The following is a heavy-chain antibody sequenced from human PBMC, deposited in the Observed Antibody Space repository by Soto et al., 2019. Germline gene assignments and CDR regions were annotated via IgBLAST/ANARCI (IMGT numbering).Heavy chain of an antibody. CDR2: IWYDGSNT. Sequence: VGSLRLSCAASGFIFSSFGMHWVRQAPGKGLEWVAHIWYDGSNTYYADSVKGRFTISRDNSRNTLYLKMNSLRAEDTAVYHCVRDLLGSGGHFDYWGQGTPVTVSS. CDR3: VRDLLGSGGHFDY. CDR1: GFIFSSFG. V-gene: IGHV3-33*01. J-gene: IGHJ4*02. D-gene: IGHD7-27*01.